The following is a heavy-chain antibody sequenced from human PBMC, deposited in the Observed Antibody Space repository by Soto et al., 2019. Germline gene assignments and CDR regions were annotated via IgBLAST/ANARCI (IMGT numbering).Heavy chain of an antibody. CDR3: AKEPVGPDWYFDL. CDR1: GFTFRSYA. J-gene: IGHJ2*01. CDR2: ISGSGIST. V-gene: IGHV3-23*01. Sequence: DVPLLESGGGLVQPGGSLRLSCAASGFTFRSYAMSWVRQAAGKGLEWVSGISGSGISTHYADSVKGRFTVSRDNSKNTLYLQMNCLRAEDTAVYNCAKEPVGPDWYFDLWGRGTMVTVSS.